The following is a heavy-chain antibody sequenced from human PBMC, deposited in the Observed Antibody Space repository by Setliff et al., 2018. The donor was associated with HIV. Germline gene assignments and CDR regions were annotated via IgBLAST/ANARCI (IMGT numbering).Heavy chain of an antibody. D-gene: IGHD6-19*01. V-gene: IGHV3-30*02. CDR1: GFTFSSYG. CDR2: IRYDGSNK. J-gene: IGHJ4*02. Sequence: PGGSLRLSCAASGFTFSSYGMHWVRQAPGKGLEWVAFIRYDGSNKYYADSVTGRFTISRDNSKNAVYLQMNSLRAEDTAVYYCAKDEGYTYSSGWYSHYWGQGTLVTVSS. CDR3: AKDEGYTYSSGWYSHY.